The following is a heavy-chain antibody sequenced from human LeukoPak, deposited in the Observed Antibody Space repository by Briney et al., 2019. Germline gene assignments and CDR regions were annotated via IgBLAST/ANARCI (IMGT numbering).Heavy chain of an antibody. J-gene: IGHJ6*03. CDR3: ARAGEMKYMDV. CDR1: GFTFSNYY. Sequence: GGSLRPSCEASGFTFSNYYMSWIRQAPGKGLEWVSHIKGNGATTYYADSVRGRFTISRDNAKNSLFLQMNSLRVDDTATYYCARAGEMKYMDVWGKGTAVAVS. V-gene: IGHV3-11*01. D-gene: IGHD5-24*01. CDR2: IKGNGATT.